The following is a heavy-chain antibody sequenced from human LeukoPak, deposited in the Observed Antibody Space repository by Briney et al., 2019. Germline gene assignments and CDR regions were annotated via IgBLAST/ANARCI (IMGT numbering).Heavy chain of an antibody. CDR1: VYTFTSYG. V-gene: IGHV1-18*01. J-gene: IGHJ6*03. CDR2: TSAYTGHT. D-gene: IGHD3-10*01. Sequence: ASVSVSCKASVYTFTSYGISWVRHAPGQGLECRGCTSAYTGHTNYAQKFQARVTLKTDTSTTTAYMELRNLRSDDTGVYYCARGSDYYTPSGARYYYMDVWGKGTTVRVSS. CDR3: ARGSDYYTPSGARYYYMDV.